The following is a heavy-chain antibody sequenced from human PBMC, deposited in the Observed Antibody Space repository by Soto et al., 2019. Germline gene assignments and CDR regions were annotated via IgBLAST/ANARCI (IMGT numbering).Heavy chain of an antibody. CDR2: ISSSSSYI. Sequence: PGGSLRLSCAASGFTFSSYSMNWVRQAPGKGLEWVSSISSSSSYIYYADSVKGRFTISRDNAKNSLYLQMNSLRAEDTAVYYCARDDYSNYFDYYYMDVWGKGTTVTVSS. D-gene: IGHD4-4*01. J-gene: IGHJ6*03. CDR3: ARDDYSNYFDYYYMDV. CDR1: GFTFSSYS. V-gene: IGHV3-21*01.